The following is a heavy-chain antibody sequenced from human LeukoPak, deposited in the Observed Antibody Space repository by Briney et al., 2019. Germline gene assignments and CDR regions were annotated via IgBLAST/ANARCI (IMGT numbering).Heavy chain of an antibody. CDR3: AKPGEEDFWSGYHYFDY. V-gene: IGHV3-21*04. Sequence: NPGGSLRLSCAASGFTFSSYSMNWVRQAPGKGLEWVSSISSSSSYIYYADSVKGRFTISRDNSKNTLYLQMNSLRAEDTAVYYCAKPGEEDFWSGYHYFDYWGQGTLVTVSS. D-gene: IGHD3-3*01. J-gene: IGHJ4*02. CDR1: GFTFSSYS. CDR2: ISSSSSYI.